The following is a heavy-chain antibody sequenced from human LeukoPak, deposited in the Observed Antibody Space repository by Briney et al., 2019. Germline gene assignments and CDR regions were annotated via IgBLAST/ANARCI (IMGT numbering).Heavy chain of an antibody. J-gene: IGHJ4*02. V-gene: IGHV3-48*04. D-gene: IGHD3-22*01. CDR2: ISSSGSTI. CDR3: ARDVYYYDSSGYYSALLNDY. Sequence: GGSLRLSCAASGFTFSSYSMNWVRQAPGKGLEWVSYISSSGSTIYYADSVKGRFTISRDNAKNSLYLQMNSLRAEDTAVYYCARDVYYYDSSGYYSALLNDYWGQGTLVTVSS. CDR1: GFTFSSYS.